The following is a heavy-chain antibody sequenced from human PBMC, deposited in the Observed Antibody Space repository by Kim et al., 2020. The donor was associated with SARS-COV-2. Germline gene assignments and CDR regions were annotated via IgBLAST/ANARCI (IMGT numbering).Heavy chain of an antibody. Sequence: ASVKVSCKASGYSFTDHAIHWVRQAPGQGREWMGWINTHTGSPTYAPDFTGRFVFSSDPSVSTAYLQISSLKAEDTAVYYCVRDGLLSTGWFELDYWGQGTVVTASS. CDR3: VRDGLLSTGWFELDY. J-gene: IGHJ4*02. V-gene: IGHV7-4-1*02. CDR1: GYSFTDHA. CDR2: INTHTGSP. D-gene: IGHD6-19*01.